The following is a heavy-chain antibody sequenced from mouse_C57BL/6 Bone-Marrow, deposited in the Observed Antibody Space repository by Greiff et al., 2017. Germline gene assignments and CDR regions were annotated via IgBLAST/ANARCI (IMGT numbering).Heavy chain of an antibody. Sequence: EVHLVESGEGLVKPGGSLKLSCAASGFTFSSYAMSWVRPTPEKRLEWVAYIGSGGDYIYYPDTVKGRFTISRDNARNTLYLQMSSLKSEDTAKYYCTAVCYGSPWYCDVWGTGTAVTVSA. CDR1: GFTFSSYA. CDR2: IGSGGDYI. V-gene: IGHV5-9-1*02. J-gene: IGHJ1*03. D-gene: IGHD2-1*01. CDR3: TAVCYGSPWYCDV.